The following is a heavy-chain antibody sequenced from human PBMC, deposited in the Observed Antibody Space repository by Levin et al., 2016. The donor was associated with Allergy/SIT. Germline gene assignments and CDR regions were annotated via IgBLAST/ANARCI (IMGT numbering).Heavy chain of an antibody. CDR2: ISSSSSTI. CDR3: ARDRAHYDILTGYYTHLYYFDY. V-gene: IGHV3-48*02. J-gene: IGHJ4*02. Sequence: GESLKISCAASGFTFSSYSMNWVRQAPGKGLEWVSYISSSSSTIYYADSVKGRFTISRDNAKNSLYLQMNSLRDEDTAVYYCARDRAHYDILTGYYTHLYYFDYWGQGTLVTVSS. D-gene: IGHD3-9*01. CDR1: GFTFSSYS.